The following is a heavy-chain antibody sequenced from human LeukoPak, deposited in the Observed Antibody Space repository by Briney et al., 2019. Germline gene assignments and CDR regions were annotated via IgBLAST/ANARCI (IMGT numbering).Heavy chain of an antibody. CDR1: GFTFSSYW. D-gene: IGHD5-18*01. CDR2: IRHDGSEK. CDR3: ARGGSRQYNF. J-gene: IGHJ4*02. V-gene: IGHV3-7*01. Sequence: PGGSLRLSCAASGFTFSSYWMSWVRQAPGKGLEWVANIRHDGSEKYYVDSVKGRFTISRDNAKDSLYLHMNSLRVEDTAVYYCARGGSRQYNFWGQGTLVTVSS.